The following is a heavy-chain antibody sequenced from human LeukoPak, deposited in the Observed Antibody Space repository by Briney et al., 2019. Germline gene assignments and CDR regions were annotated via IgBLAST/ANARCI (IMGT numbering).Heavy chain of an antibody. Sequence: GGSLRLSCAASGFTFSSYEMNWVRQAPGKGLEWVSYISSSGSTIYYADSVKGRFTISRDNAKNSLYLQMNSLRAEDTAVYYCARGNFLLAQPDSGTYYETLDYWGQGTLVTVSS. J-gene: IGHJ4*02. CDR2: ISSSGSTI. D-gene: IGHD1-26*01. CDR1: GFTFSSYE. V-gene: IGHV3-48*03. CDR3: ARGNFLLAQPDSGTYYETLDY.